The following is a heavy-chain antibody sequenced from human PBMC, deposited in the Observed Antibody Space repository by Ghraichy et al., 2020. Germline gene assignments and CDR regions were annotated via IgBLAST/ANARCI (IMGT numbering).Heavy chain of an antibody. CDR3: AKRARVVPTAAFDY. V-gene: IGHV3-23*01. Sequence: LSLTCAASGFTFSSYAMNWVRQAPGKGLKWVSTITDTDGITYYADSVRGRFTISRDNSKNTLYLQMNSLRAEDTAVYYCAKRARVVPTAAFDYWGQGTLVTVSS. J-gene: IGHJ4*02. CDR2: ITDTDGIT. D-gene: IGHD2-2*01. CDR1: GFTFSSYA.